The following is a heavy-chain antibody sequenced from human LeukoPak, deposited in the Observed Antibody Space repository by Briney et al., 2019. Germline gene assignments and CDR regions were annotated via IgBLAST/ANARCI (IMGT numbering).Heavy chain of an antibody. J-gene: IGHJ5*01. Sequence: SQTLTLTLTGSGCSFSSSTFNSYYWSWIRQPAGKGLEWIGRIHTGEATKYNPSLKSRLTISRDTPKNQFSLKLTSVTAADKAVYYCARYRRSACCYTDAFDSWGPGSLVTVSS. D-gene: IGHD2-2*01. CDR2: IHTGEAT. CDR1: GCSFSSSTFNSYY. V-gene: IGHV4-61*02. CDR3: ARYRRSACCYTDAFDS.